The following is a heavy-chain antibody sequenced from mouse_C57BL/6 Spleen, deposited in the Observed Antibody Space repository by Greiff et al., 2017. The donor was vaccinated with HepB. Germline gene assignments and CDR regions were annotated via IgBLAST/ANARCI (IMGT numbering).Heavy chain of an antibody. CDR1: GFTFSDYG. CDR2: ISSGSSTI. D-gene: IGHD1-1*01. J-gene: IGHJ4*01. CDR3: ASDGDYYGNYAMDY. V-gene: IGHV5-17*01. Sequence: EVKVEESGGGLVKPGGSLKLSCAASGFTFSDYGMHWVRQAPEKGLEWVAYISSGSSTIYYADTVKGRFTISRDNAKNTLFLQMTSLRSEDTAMYYCASDGDYYGNYAMDYWGQGTSVTVSS.